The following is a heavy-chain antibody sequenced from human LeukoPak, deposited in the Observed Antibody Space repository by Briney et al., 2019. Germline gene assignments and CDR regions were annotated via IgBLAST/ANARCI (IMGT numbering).Heavy chain of an antibody. D-gene: IGHD6-13*01. CDR2: ISYDGRKK. Sequence: RQAPGXXXXXVALISYDGRKKYYPHSVKGRFTVSIHNSKNTLYLQMNSLRAEDTAVYYCASHWAQQVVSHYWGQGTLVTVSS. V-gene: IGHV3-30*03. CDR3: ASHWAQQVVSHY. J-gene: IGHJ4*02.